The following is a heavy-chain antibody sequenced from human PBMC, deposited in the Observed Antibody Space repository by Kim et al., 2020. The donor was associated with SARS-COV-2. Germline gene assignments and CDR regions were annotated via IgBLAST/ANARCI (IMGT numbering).Heavy chain of an antibody. V-gene: IGHV4-34*01. CDR1: GGSFSGYY. D-gene: IGHD2-2*01. J-gene: IGHJ4*02. CDR3: ARGGYCSSTSCHGLGY. CDR2: INHSGST. Sequence: SETLSLTCAVYGGSFSGYYWSWIRQPPGKGLEWIGEINHSGSTNYNPSLKSRVTISVDTSKNQFSLKLSSVTAADTAVYYCARGGYCSSTSCHGLGYWGQGTLVTVSS.